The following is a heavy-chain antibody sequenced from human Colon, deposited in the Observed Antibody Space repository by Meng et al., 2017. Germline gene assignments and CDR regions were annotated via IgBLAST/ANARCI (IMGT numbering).Heavy chain of an antibody. D-gene: IGHD2-2*02. CDR2: IYYSGNT. Sequence: QVQLQDAGPGLVKPSQTLSLTFTVSGGSISSGGYYWSWIRQHPGKGLEWIGYIYYSGNTYYNPSLKSRVTISVDTSKNQFSLKLSSVTAADTAVYYCARYCASTNCYTGFDFWGQGTLVTGYS. V-gene: IGHV4-31*03. CDR1: GGSISSGGYY. J-gene: IGHJ4*02. CDR3: ARYCASTNCYTGFDF.